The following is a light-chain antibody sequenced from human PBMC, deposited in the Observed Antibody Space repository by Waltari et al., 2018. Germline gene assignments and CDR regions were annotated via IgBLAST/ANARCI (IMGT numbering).Light chain of an antibody. CDR1: QGINNW. Sequence: DIQMTQSPSSLSASVGDRVTMTCRASQGINNWLAWYQQKPGKAPKLLIYDASSLESGVPSRFSGSGSGTEFTLTISSLQPDDFATYYCQQYNSYPRTFGQGTKVEIK. CDR3: QQYNSYPRT. CDR2: DAS. J-gene: IGKJ1*01. V-gene: IGKV1-5*01.